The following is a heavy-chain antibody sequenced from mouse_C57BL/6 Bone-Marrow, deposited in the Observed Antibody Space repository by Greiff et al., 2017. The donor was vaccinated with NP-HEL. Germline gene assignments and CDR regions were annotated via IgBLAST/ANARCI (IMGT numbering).Heavy chain of an antibody. CDR2: IWSGGST. J-gene: IGHJ3*01. Sequence: VKLVESGPGLVQPSQSLSITCTVSGFSLTSYGVHWVRQSPGKGLEWLGVIWSGGSTDYNAAFISRLSISKDNSKSQVFFKMNSLQADDTAIYYCANLLAPWGQGTLVTVSA. V-gene: IGHV2-2*01. CDR1: GFSLTSYG. CDR3: ANLLAP.